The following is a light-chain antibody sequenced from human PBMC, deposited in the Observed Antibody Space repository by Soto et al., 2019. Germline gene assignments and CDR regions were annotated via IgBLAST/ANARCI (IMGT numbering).Light chain of an antibody. V-gene: IGKV1-33*01. CDR1: QNINNY. J-gene: IGKJ4*01. Sequence: DIQMTQSPSSLSASVGDRVTITCQASQNINNYLNWYQQKPGRAPKLLIYDASNLEAGVPSRFSGSGSGTEFTLTITSLQPDDSATYYCQQYNSLSSVSFGGGTKVEI. CDR3: QQYNSLSSVS. CDR2: DAS.